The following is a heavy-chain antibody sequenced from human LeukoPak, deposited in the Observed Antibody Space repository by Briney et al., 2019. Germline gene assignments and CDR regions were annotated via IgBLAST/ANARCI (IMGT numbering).Heavy chain of an antibody. D-gene: IGHD3-22*01. V-gene: IGHV3-30*09. CDR3: ARDGTYYYQTSGFFPPYFQY. CDR2: ISSDGSNK. J-gene: IGHJ4*02. CDR1: GFTFTTYV. Sequence: GGSLRLSCAASGFTFTTYVMHWVRQAPGKGLEWVSVISSDGSNKFYADSVKGRFAISGDNSNSTLYLQMNSLRAEDTAVYFCARDGTYYYQTSGFFPPYFQYWGQGILVTVSS.